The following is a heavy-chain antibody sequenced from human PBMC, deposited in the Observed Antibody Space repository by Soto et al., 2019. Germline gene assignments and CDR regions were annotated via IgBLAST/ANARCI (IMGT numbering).Heavy chain of an antibody. J-gene: IGHJ4*02. CDR1: GYTFTSYG. V-gene: IGHV1-18*01. Sequence: QVQLVQSGAEVKKPGASVKVSCKASGYTFTSYGISWVRQAPGQGLEWMGWISAYNGNTNYAQKLKSRDTMTTTTSTSAANMKLRSLRSDDTAVYYCERDSSGYYIWGQGTLVTVSS. D-gene: IGHD3-22*01. CDR2: ISAYNGNT. CDR3: ERDSSGYYI.